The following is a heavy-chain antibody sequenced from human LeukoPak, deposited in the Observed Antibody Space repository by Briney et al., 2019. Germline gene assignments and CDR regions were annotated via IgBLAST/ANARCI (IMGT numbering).Heavy chain of an antibody. J-gene: IGHJ4*02. CDR1: GFTFSSYE. CDR3: ARVLFGTIFAHFDY. D-gene: IGHD3-3*01. CDR2: ISSSGSTI. Sequence: GGSLRLSCAASGFTFSSYEMNWVRQAPGKGLEWVSYISSSGSTIYYADSVKGRFTISRDNAKNSPYLQMNSLRAEDTAVYYCARVLFGTIFAHFDYWGQGTLVTVSS. V-gene: IGHV3-48*03.